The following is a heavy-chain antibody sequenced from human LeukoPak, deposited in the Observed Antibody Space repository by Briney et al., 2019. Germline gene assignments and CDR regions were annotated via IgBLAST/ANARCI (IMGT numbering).Heavy chain of an antibody. J-gene: IGHJ6*04. CDR2: ISHSGGNT. V-gene: IGHV3-23*01. CDR1: RFTFSSYA. CDR3: ARDRKQYLSPFLDV. D-gene: IGHD2-2*01. Sequence: GGSLRPSCAASRFTFSSYAMSWVRQAPGKGLEWVSAISHSGGNTYYADSVKGRFTISRDNAKNSLYLQMNSLRAEDTAVYYCARDRKQYLSPFLDVWGKGTTVTISS.